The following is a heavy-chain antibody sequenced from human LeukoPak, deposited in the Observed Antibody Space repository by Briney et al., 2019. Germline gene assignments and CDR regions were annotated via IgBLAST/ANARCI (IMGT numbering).Heavy chain of an antibody. CDR2: IIPILGIA. J-gene: IGHJ3*02. Sequence: SVKVSCKASGGTFSSYAISWVRQAPGQGLEWMGRIIPILGIANYAQKFQGRVTITADKSTSTAYMELSSLRSEDTAVYYCASGGYYYDSSGNALDIWGQGTKVTVSS. D-gene: IGHD3-22*01. CDR1: GGTFSSYA. V-gene: IGHV1-69*04. CDR3: ASGGYYYDSSGNALDI.